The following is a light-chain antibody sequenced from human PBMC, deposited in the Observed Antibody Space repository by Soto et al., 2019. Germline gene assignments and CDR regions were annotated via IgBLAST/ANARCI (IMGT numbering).Light chain of an antibody. CDR2: GAS. J-gene: IGKJ4*01. CDR3: QQYGGSHLT. CDR1: QSVTSSY. Sequence: EIVLTQSPGTLSLSPGERATLSCRASQSVTSSYLAWYQQKPGQSPRLLSYGASSRATGIPDRFSGSGSGTDFTLTLSRLEPEDFAVYYCQQYGGSHLTFGGGTKVEIK. V-gene: IGKV3-20*01.